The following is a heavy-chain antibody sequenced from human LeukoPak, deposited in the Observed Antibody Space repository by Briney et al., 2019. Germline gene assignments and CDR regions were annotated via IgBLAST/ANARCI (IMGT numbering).Heavy chain of an antibody. V-gene: IGHV3-23*01. CDR2: ISGSGGST. D-gene: IGHD6-19*01. CDR1: GFTFSSYA. Sequence: GGSLRLSCAASGFTFSSYAMSWVRQAPGKGLEWVSAISGSGGSTYYADSVKGRFTISRDNSKNTLYLQMNSLRAEDTAVYYCAKDMNDSGWYYGEFDYWGQGTLVTVSS. CDR3: AKDMNDSGWYYGEFDY. J-gene: IGHJ4*02.